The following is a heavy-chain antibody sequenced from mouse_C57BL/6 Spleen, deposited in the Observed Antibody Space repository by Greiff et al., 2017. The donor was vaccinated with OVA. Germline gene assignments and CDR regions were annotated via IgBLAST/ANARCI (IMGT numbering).Heavy chain of an antibody. CDR1: GFNINDTY. CDR2: IDPANGST. J-gene: IGHJ1*03. CDR3: ALEYYSGSYWYCDV. V-gene: IGHV14-3*01. D-gene: IGHD1-3*01. Sequence: EVQLQQSVAELVRPGASVKLSCTASGFNINDTYMHWVKQRPGQGLEWIGRIDPANGSTKYDPKFKGKATLTADTSSNTAYLQLSSLSSEDTAFYYAALEYYSGSYWYCDVWGKGTTVTVSS.